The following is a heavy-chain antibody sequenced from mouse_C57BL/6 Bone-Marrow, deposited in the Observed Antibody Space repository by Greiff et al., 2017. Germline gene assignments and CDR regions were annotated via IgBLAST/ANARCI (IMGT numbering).Heavy chain of an antibody. CDR2: IYPGGGYT. CDR3: AREYYGSNWAIDC. D-gene: IGHD1-1*01. V-gene: IGHV1-55*01. Sequence: VQLQQPGAELVRPGASVKMSCKASGYTFTSYWIAWVKQRPGQGLEWIGDIYPGGGYTNYNEKFKSKATLTADTSSSTAYMQFSSLTSEDSAVYYCAREYYGSNWAIDCWGPGTTVTVSS. J-gene: IGHJ4*01. CDR1: GYTFTSYW.